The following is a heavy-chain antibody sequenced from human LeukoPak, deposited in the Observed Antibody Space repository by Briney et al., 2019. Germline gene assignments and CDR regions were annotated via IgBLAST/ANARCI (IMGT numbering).Heavy chain of an antibody. J-gene: IGHJ5*02. D-gene: IGHD2-21*01. V-gene: IGHV4-31*03. Sequence: PSQTLSLTCTVSGGSISSGGYYWSWIRQHPGKGLEWIGYIYYSGSTYYNPSLKSRVTISVDTSKNQFSLKLSSVTAADTAVYYCARLETGYSITYNWFDPWGQGTLVTVSS. CDR2: IYYSGST. CDR3: ARLETGYSITYNWFDP. CDR1: GGSISSGGYY.